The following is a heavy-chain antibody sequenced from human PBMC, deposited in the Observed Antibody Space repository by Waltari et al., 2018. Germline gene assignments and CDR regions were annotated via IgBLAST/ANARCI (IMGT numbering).Heavy chain of an antibody. CDR3: ARLRDYDPDY. J-gene: IGHJ4*02. CDR1: GYSISSGYY. Sequence: QVQLQESGPGLVKPSETLSLTCAVSGYSISSGYYWGWIRQPPGKGLEWIGSIYHSGSTYYNPSLKSRVTISVDTSKNQFSLKLSSVTAADTAVYYCARLRDYDPDYWGQGTLVIVSS. V-gene: IGHV4-38-2*01. D-gene: IGHD4-17*01. CDR2: IYHSGST.